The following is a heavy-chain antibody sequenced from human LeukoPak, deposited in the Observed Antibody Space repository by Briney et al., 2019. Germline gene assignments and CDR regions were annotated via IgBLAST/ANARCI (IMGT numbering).Heavy chain of an antibody. D-gene: IGHD6-25*01. CDR2: ISGDGGNT. J-gene: IGHJ4*02. Sequence: GGSLRLSCAASGFTFSNYRMCWVRQAPGKGLEWVSLISGDGGNTYYPDSVKGRFTISRDNSKNTVYLQMNSLRAEDTALYYCAPDLRGSASSLDDWGQGTLVTVSS. V-gene: IGHV3-23*01. CDR3: APDLRGSASSLDD. CDR1: GFTFSNYR.